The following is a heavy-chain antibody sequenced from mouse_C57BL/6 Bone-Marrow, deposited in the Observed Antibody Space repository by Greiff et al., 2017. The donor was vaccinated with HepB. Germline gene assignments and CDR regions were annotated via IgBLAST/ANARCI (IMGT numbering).Heavy chain of an antibody. CDR3: ARGIYYDYDEEAGWFAY. V-gene: IGHV1-59*01. CDR1: GYTFTSYW. J-gene: IGHJ3*01. Sequence: QVQLQQPGAELVRPGTSVKLSCKASGYTFTSYWMHWVKQRPGQGLEWIGVIDPSDSYTNYNQKFKGKATLTVDTSSSTAYMQLSSLTSEDSAVYYCARGIYYDYDEEAGWFAYWGQVTLVTVSA. D-gene: IGHD2-4*01. CDR2: IDPSDSYT.